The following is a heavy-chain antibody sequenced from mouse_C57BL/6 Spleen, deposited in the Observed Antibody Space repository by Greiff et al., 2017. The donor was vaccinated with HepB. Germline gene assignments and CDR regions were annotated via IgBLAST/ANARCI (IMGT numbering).Heavy chain of an antibody. D-gene: IGHD5-1*01. CDR3: ARQVGTSWFAY. CDR1: GFTFSSYG. V-gene: IGHV5-6*01. CDR2: ISSGGSYT. J-gene: IGHJ3*01. Sequence: EVMLVESGGDLVKPGGSLKLSCAASGFTFSSYGMSWVRQTPDKRLEWVATISSGGSYTYYPDSVKGRFTISRDNAKNTLYLQMSSLKSEDTAMYYCARQVGTSWFAYWGQGTLVTVSA.